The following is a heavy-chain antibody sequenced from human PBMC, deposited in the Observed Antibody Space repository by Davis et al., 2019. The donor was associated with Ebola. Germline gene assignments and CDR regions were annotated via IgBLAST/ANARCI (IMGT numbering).Heavy chain of an antibody. CDR1: GFTFSSYE. Sequence: GESLKISCAASGFTFSSYEINWVRQAPGKGLEWVSYISSSGTTIYYADSVKGRFTISRDNAKNSLFLQVNSPRAEDTALYYCARAGNYASPHHFDYWGQGSLVTVSS. CDR2: ISSSGTTI. J-gene: IGHJ4*02. CDR3: ARAGNYASPHHFDY. V-gene: IGHV3-48*03. D-gene: IGHD1-7*01.